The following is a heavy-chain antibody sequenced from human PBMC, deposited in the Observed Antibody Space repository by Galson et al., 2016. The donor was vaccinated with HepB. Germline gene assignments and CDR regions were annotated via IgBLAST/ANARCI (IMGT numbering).Heavy chain of an antibody. CDR3: ARGPSGGYYIGGYYHYGMDV. CDR1: EGTVTNFA. CDR2: VIPMFGTG. J-gene: IGHJ6*02. Sequence: SVKVSCKASEGTVTNFAISWVRQAPGQGLEWMGGVIPMFGTGNYAQRFEGRVTITADESTNTAYLELHRLTSEDTAVYYCARGPSGGYYIGGYYHYGMDVWGQGTWVTVSS. V-gene: IGHV1-69*13. D-gene: IGHD3-22*01.